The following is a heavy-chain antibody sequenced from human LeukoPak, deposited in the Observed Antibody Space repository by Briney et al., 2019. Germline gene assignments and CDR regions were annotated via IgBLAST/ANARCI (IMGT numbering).Heavy chain of an antibody. CDR2: INHSGST. Sequence: SETLSLTCAVYGGSFSGYYWRWIRQPPGKGLEWIGEINHSGSTNYNPSLKSRVTISVDTSKNQFSLKLSSVTAADTAVYYCARDAYYYDSSGYYPPLRSSYYFDYWGQGTLVTVSS. J-gene: IGHJ4*02. CDR3: ARDAYYYDSSGYYPPLRSSYYFDY. D-gene: IGHD3-22*01. V-gene: IGHV4-34*01. CDR1: GGSFSGYY.